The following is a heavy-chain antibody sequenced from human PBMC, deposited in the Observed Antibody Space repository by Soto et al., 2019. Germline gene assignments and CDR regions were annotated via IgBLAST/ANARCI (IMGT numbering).Heavy chain of an antibody. CDR2: ISGSGGST. Sequence: GGSLRLSFAASGFTFSSYAMSWVRQAPGKGLEGVSPISGSGGSTYYADSVKGPFTISRDNSKNTLYLQMNGLRAEDTAVYYCAKMMGATRGGFDSWGQGTLVTVSS. D-gene: IGHD1-26*01. J-gene: IGHJ4*02. V-gene: IGHV3-23*01. CDR1: GFTFSSYA. CDR3: AKMMGATRGGFDS.